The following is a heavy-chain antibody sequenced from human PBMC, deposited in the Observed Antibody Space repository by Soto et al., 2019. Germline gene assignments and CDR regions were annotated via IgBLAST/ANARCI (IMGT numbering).Heavy chain of an antibody. CDR2: ISAYNGNT. D-gene: IGHD2-15*01. Sequence: GASVKVSCKASGYTFTSYGISWVRQAPGQGLEWMGWISAYNGNTNYAQELQGRLTTTTDTSTSTAYMDLTTLRSDDTAVYFCARDPGAASFDFWAQGTLVTVSS. J-gene: IGHJ4*02. CDR3: ARDPGAASFDF. CDR1: GYTFTSYG. V-gene: IGHV1-18*01.